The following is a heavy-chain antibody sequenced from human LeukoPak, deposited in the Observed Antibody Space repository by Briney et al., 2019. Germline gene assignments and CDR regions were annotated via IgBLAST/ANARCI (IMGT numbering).Heavy chain of an antibody. CDR1: GFTFISYW. J-gene: IGHJ5*02. Sequence: GASLRLSCAASGFTFISYWMSSVRQAPGKGLEWVANIKQDGCEKYYVVSVKGRFPIPRDNPKNSLYLQMNSLRAEDTAVYYCAREGLWFGELVKWFGPWGQGTLVTVSS. CDR2: IKQDGCEK. V-gene: IGHV3-7*03. CDR3: AREGLWFGELVKWFGP. D-gene: IGHD3-10*01.